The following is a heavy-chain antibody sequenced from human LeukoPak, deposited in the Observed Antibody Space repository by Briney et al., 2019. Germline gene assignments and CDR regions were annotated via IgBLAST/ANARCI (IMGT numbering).Heavy chain of an antibody. J-gene: IGHJ4*02. Sequence: PSETLSLTCTVSGYSITNGYYWGWIRQPPGKGLEWIGSIYHDGRIDYNPSLKSRVTISSDTSNDQFSVKLSSVTASDRAMYYCARDTSPGITGTYWGQGTLVTVSS. CDR3: ARDTSPGITGTY. CDR2: IYHDGRI. D-gene: IGHD1-20*01. CDR1: GYSITNGYY. V-gene: IGHV4-38-2*02.